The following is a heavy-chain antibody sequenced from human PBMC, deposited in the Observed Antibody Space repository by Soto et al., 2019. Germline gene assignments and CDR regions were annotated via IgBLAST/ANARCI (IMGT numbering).Heavy chain of an antibody. CDR2: IKSKTDGGTT. CDR3: TTVSLYGDYPPWFDP. D-gene: IGHD4-17*01. V-gene: IGHV3-15*01. J-gene: IGHJ5*02. Sequence: GGSLRLSCAASGFTFSNAWMSWVRQAPGKGLEWVGRIKSKTDGGTTDYAAPVKGRFTISRDDSKNTLYLQMNSLKTEDTAVYYCTTVSLYGDYPPWFDPWGQGTLVTVSS. CDR1: GFTFSNAW.